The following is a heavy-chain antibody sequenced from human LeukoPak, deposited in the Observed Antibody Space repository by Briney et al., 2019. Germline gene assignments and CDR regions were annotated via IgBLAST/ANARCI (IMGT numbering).Heavy chain of an antibody. Sequence: SETLSLTCSVSGGSISSYYWSWIRQPPGKGLEWIGYIYYSGSTNYSPSLKSRVTISVDTSKNQFSLKLRSVTAADTAVYYCASGRYGDLYDYWGQGTLVTVSS. J-gene: IGHJ4*02. CDR3: ASGRYGDLYDY. V-gene: IGHV4-59*01. CDR2: IYYSGST. D-gene: IGHD4-17*01. CDR1: GGSISSYY.